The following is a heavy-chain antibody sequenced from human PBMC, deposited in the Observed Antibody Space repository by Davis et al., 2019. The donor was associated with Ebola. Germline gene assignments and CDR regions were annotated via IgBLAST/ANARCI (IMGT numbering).Heavy chain of an antibody. CDR1: GFTFSSYW. D-gene: IGHD3-22*01. Sequence: PGGSLRLSCAASGFTFSSYWMSWVRQAPGKGLEWVANIKQDGSEKYYVDSVKGRFTISRDNAKNSLYLQMNSLRAEYTAVYYCARENYYDSSGYSTDAFDIWGQGTMVTVSS. CDR3: ARENYYDSSGYSTDAFDI. V-gene: IGHV3-7*03. J-gene: IGHJ3*02. CDR2: IKQDGSEK.